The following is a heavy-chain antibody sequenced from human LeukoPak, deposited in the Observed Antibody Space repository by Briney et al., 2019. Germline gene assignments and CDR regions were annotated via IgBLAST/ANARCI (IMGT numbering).Heavy chain of an antibody. CDR2: FDPEDGET. J-gene: IGHJ6*03. CDR1: GYTLTELS. V-gene: IGHV1-24*01. D-gene: IGHD3-10*01. Sequence: GASVKVSCKVSGYTLTELSMHWVRQAPGKGLEWMGGFDPEDGETIYAQKFQGRVTMTEDTSTDTAYMELSSLRSEDTAVYYCATRGSGSYIPDCNYCMDVWGKGTTVTVSS. CDR3: ATRGSGSYIPDCNYCMDV.